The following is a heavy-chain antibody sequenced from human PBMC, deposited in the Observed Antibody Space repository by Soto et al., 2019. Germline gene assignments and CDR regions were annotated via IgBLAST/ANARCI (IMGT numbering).Heavy chain of an antibody. CDR1: GFSLSTSGMC. CDR2: IDWDDDK. CDR3: ERIPTYDCWSGYHQAIVDYYYGMDV. Sequence: SGPTLVNPTQTLTLTCTFSGFSLSTSGMCVSWIRQPPGKALEWLALIDWDDDKYYSTSLKTRLTISKDTSKNQVVLTMTNMDAVDTATYYCERIPTYDCWSGYHQAIVDYYYGMDVWGQGTTVTVSS. V-gene: IGHV2-70*01. J-gene: IGHJ6*02. D-gene: IGHD3-3*01.